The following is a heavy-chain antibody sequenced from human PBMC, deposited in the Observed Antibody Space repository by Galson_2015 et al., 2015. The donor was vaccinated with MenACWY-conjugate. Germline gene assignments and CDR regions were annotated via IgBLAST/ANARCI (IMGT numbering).Heavy chain of an antibody. CDR1: GFTFRQYA. Sequence: SLRLSCAVSGFTFRQYAMSWVRQAPGTGLEWVAIISDSGAATHYIDSVKGRFTISRDNSKNTLYLQMSGLRAEDTALYYCAKDVYMDVWGKGTTVSVS. V-gene: IGHV3-23*01. J-gene: IGHJ6*03. CDR3: AKDVYMDV. CDR2: ISDSGAAT.